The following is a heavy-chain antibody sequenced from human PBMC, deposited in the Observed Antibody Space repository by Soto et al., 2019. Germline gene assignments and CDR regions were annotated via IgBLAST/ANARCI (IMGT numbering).Heavy chain of an antibody. V-gene: IGHV5-51*01. D-gene: IGHD2-2*01. CDR1: GYSFTSYW. J-gene: IGHJ5*02. Sequence: GESLKISCKSSGYSFTSYWIAWVRQMPGKGLEWMGIIYPGDSDTRYSPSFQGQVTISVDKSISTAYLQWSSLKASGTAIYYCAKRGKESTRSFWFDPWGQGTLVTVS. CDR3: AKRGKESTRSFWFDP. CDR2: IYPGDSDT.